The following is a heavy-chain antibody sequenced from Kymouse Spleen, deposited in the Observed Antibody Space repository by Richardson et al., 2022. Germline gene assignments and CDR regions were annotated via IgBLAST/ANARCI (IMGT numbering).Heavy chain of an antibody. Sequence: EVQLVESGGGLVQPGGSLRLSCAASGFTFSSYWMSWVRQAPGKGLEWVANIKQDGSEKYYVDSVKGRFTISRDNAKNSLYLQMNSLRAEDTAVYYCARARTYYDILTGYSIFDYWGQGTLVTVSS. CDR3: ARARTYYDILTGYSIFDY. V-gene: IGHV3-7*01. CDR2: IKQDGSEK. J-gene: IGHJ4*02. D-gene: IGHD3-9*01. CDR1: GFTFSSYW.